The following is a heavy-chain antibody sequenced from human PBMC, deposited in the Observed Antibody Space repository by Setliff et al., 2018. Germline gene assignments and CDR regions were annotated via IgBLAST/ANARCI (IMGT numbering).Heavy chain of an antibody. J-gene: IGHJ4*02. CDR2: INPNSGGT. CDR3: ARSRIAEARDLDY. D-gene: IGHD6-19*01. CDR1: GYTFTGYY. Sequence: RSSVKVSCKASGYTFTGYYMHWVRQAPGQGLEWMGWINPNSGGTNYAQKFQGRVTMTRDTSISTAYMELSRLRSDDTAVYYCARSRIAEARDLDYWGQGTLVTVSS. V-gene: IGHV1-2*02.